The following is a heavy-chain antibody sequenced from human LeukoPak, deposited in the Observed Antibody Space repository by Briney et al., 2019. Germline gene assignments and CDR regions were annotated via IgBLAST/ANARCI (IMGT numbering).Heavy chain of an antibody. V-gene: IGHV3-43*02. Sequence: PGGSLRLSCEASGFTIDAYAMHWVRQAPGKGLEWVSLINKDGSATYYADSVKGRFTISRDNSKNSLYLQMNSLRSEDTALYYCATWAFYHSLDVWGQGTTVTVSS. CDR3: ATWAFYHSLDV. J-gene: IGHJ6*02. CDR2: INKDGSAT. CDR1: GFTIDAYA. D-gene: IGHD1-26*01.